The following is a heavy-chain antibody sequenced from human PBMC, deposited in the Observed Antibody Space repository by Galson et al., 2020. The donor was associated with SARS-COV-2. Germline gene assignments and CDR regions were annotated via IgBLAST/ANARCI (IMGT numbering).Heavy chain of an antibody. V-gene: IGHV3-30*04. CDR2: ISYDGTTK. J-gene: IGHJ4*02. CDR1: GFALSNSA. CDR3: ARETDDHTSSWYAY. D-gene: IGHD6-13*01. Sequence: QLGESLKISCAASGFALSNSAMHWVRQAPGKGLEWVAIISYDGTTKYNSDSVKGRFTISRDISKNTLYLQMNSLRPEDTAVYYCARETDDHTSSWYAYWGQGARVSVSS.